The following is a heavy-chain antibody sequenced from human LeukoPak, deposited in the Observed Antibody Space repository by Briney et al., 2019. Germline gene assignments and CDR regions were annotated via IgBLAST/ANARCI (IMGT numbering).Heavy chain of an antibody. Sequence: GGSLRLSCAASGFTFSSYWVHWVRQAPGKGLLWVSRINSDGSSTGYADSVKGRFTISRDNAKNTLYLQMNSLRAEDTAVYYCATKYCSSVSCYYDYWGQGTLVTVSS. J-gene: IGHJ4*02. CDR1: GFTFSSYW. D-gene: IGHD2-2*01. CDR3: ATKYCSSVSCYYDY. CDR2: INSDGSST. V-gene: IGHV3-74*01.